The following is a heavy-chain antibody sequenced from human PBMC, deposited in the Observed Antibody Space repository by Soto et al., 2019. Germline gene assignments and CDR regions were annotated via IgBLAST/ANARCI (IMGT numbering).Heavy chain of an antibody. CDR1: GYTFTSYD. CDR2: MNPNSGNT. Sequence: ASVKVSCKASGYTFTSYDINWVRQATGQGLEWMGWMNPNSGNTGYAQKFQGRVTMTRNTSISTAYMELSSLRSEDTAVYYCARGPKKQPQVDYWGQGTLVTVSS. CDR3: ARGPKKQPQVDY. J-gene: IGHJ4*02. V-gene: IGHV1-8*01.